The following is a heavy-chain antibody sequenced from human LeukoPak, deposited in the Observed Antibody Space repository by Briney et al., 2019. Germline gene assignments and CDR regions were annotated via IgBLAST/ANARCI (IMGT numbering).Heavy chain of an antibody. CDR3: ARGIAAAGISDAFDI. CDR2: INTNTGNP. CDR1: GYTFTSYA. D-gene: IGHD6-13*01. J-gene: IGHJ3*02. Sequence: AASVKVSCKASGYTFTSYAMNWVRQAPGQGLEWMGWINTNTGNPTYAQGFTGRFVFSLDTSVSTAYLQISSLKAEDTAVYYCARGIAAAGISDAFDIWGQGTMVTVSS. V-gene: IGHV7-4-1*02.